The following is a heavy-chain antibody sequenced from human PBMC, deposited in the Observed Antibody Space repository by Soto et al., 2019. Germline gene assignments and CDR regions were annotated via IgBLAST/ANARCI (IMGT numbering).Heavy chain of an antibody. CDR1: RFTLGSYW. V-gene: IGHV3-7*01. Sequence: LRLCCAASRFTLGSYWMSLVRQSPGKGLEWLATIKTDASEKKYVDSVKGRFTVSRDNAKNSLYLQMDSLRAEDTAVYYCARDPGYGSGRSVNHYLDCWGRGTMVTVSS. J-gene: IGHJ4*01. D-gene: IGHD3-10*01. CDR2: IKTDASEK. CDR3: ARDPGYGSGRSVNHYLDC.